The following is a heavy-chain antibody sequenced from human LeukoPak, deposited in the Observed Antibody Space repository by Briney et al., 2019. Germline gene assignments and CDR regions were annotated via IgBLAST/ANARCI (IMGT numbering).Heavy chain of an antibody. CDR3: VRYSYGNDYFDY. J-gene: IGHJ4*02. V-gene: IGHV1-69*06. CDR2: IIPIFGTA. D-gene: IGHD5-18*01. CDR1: GGTFSSYA. Sequence: ASVKVSCKASGGTFSSYAISWVRQAPGQGLEWMGGIIPIFGTANYAQKFQGRVTITADKSTSTAYMELSSPRSEDTAVYYCVRYSYGNDYFDYWGQGTLVTVSS.